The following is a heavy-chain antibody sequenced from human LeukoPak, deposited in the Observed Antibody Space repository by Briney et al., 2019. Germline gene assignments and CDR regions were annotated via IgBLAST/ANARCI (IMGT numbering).Heavy chain of an antibody. V-gene: IGHV1-2*02. D-gene: IGHD4-23*01. J-gene: IGHJ4*02. CDR1: GYIFTGYY. CDR2: INPNSGGT. CDR3: ARDDGGYFDY. Sequence: ASVKVSCKVPGYIFTGYYVHWVRQAPGQGLEWMGWINPNSGGTNYAQKFQGRVTMTRDTSISTAYMELSRLRSDDTAVYYCARDDGGYFDYWGQGTLVTVSS.